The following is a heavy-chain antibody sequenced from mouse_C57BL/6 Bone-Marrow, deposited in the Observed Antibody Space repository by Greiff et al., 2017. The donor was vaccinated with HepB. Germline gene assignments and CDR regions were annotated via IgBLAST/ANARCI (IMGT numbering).Heavy chain of an antibody. CDR2: IYPGDGDT. D-gene: IGHD1-1*01. V-gene: IGHV1-82*01. CDR1: GYAFSSSW. Sequence: VVKPGASVKISCKASGYAFSSSWMNWVKQRPGKGLEWIGRIYPGDGDTNYNGKFKGKATLTADKSSSTAYMQLSSLTSEDSAVYFCARGAVVDWYFDVWGTGTTVTVSS. J-gene: IGHJ1*03. CDR3: ARGAVVDWYFDV.